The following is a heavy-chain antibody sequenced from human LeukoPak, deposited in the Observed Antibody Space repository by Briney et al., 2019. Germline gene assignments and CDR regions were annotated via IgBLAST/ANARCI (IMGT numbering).Heavy chain of an antibody. CDR1: GGTFSSYA. CDR3: ARVFALRFLEWLTLGY. Sequence: ASVKVSCKASGGTFSSYAISWVRQAPGQGLEWMGGIIPIFGTANYAQKFQGRVTMTRDTSISTAYMELSRLRSDDTAVYYCARVFALRFLEWLTLGYWGQGTLVTVSS. D-gene: IGHD3-3*01. CDR2: IIPIFGTA. V-gene: IGHV1-69*05. J-gene: IGHJ4*02.